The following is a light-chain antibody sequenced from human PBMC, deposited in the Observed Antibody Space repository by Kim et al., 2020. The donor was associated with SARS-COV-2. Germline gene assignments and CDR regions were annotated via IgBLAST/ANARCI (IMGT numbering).Light chain of an antibody. CDR2: YVS. V-gene: IGLV3-21*04. Sequence: APGKTARITCGGDNIGSKSVHWYQQKPGQATVLVIYYVSDRPSGIPERFSGSNSGNTATLTISRVDAGDEADYYCQVWDSTSDHRVFGGGTQLTVL. CDR3: QVWDSTSDHRV. J-gene: IGLJ3*02. CDR1: NIGSKS.